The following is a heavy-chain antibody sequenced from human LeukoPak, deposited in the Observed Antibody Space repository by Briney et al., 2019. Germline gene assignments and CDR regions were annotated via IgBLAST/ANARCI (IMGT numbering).Heavy chain of an antibody. D-gene: IGHD3-22*01. CDR3: ARHATYYDSSGYSRFDY. CDR2: INYSENT. J-gene: IGHJ4*02. CDR1: GGSISAGYYY. Sequence: PSETLSLTCTVSGGSISAGYYYWGWIRQPPGKGLEWIGTINYSENTYYNPSLKSRVTISVDTSKNQFSLRLSSVTAADTAVYYCARHATYYDSSGYSRFDYWGQGTLVTVSS. V-gene: IGHV4-39*01.